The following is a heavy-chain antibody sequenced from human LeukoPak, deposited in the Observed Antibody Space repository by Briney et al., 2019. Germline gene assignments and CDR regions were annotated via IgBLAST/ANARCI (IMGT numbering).Heavy chain of an antibody. Sequence: GASVKVSCKASGYTFTSYYMHWVRQAPGQGLEWMGIINPSGGSTSYAQKFQGRVTMTTDTSTSTAYMELRSLRSDDTAVYYCARDFMSSSWPFDYWGQGTLVTVSS. CDR1: GYTFTSYY. CDR3: ARDFMSSSWPFDY. CDR2: INPSGGST. D-gene: IGHD6-13*01. V-gene: IGHV1-46*01. J-gene: IGHJ4*02.